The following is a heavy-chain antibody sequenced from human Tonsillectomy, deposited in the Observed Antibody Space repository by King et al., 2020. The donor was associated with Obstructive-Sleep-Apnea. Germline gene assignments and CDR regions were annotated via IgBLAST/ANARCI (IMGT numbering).Heavy chain of an antibody. CDR2: VYYSGST. CDR3: SINDYDGSSVY. D-gene: IGHD4-23*01. V-gene: IGHV4-39*07. J-gene: IGHJ4*02. CDR1: GGSITMSTYY. Sequence: QLQESGPGLVKPSETLSLTCTVSGGSITMSTYYWAWFRQPPGKGLEWIGTVYYSGSTYYDPSLKSRVTISLDTSKNQVSLKLNSVTAADTAVYYCSINDYDGSSVYWGQGTLVTVSS.